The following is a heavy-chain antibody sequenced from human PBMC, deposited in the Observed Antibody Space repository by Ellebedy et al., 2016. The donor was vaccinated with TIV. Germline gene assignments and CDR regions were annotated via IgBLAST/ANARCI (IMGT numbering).Heavy chain of an antibody. D-gene: IGHD3-10*01. CDR1: GGSFSGYY. CDR2: INHSGST. CDR3: ARGLLSPSAFDI. J-gene: IGHJ3*02. Sequence: SETLSLTCAVYGGSFSGYYWSWIRQPPGKGLEWIGEINHSGSTNYNPSLKSRVTISVDTSKNQFSLMVNSVTAADTAVYYCARGLLSPSAFDIWGQGTMGTVSS. V-gene: IGHV4-34*01.